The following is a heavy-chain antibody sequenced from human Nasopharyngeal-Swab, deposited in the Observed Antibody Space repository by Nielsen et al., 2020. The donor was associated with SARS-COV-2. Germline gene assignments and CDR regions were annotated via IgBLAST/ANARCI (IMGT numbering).Heavy chain of an antibody. D-gene: IGHD3-10*01. Sequence: GGSLRLSCAASGFTFSSYGMHWVRQAPGKGLEWVAVIWYDGSNKYYADSVKGRFTISRDNSKNTLYLQMNSLRAEDTAVYYCARSYPLWFGEGYYFDFWGQGTLVTVSS. V-gene: IGHV3-33*01. CDR2: IWYDGSNK. CDR1: GFTFSSYG. CDR3: ARSYPLWFGEGYYFDF. J-gene: IGHJ4*02.